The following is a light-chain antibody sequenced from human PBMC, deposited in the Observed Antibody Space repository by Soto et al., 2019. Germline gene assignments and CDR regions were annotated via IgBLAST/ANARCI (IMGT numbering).Light chain of an antibody. J-gene: IGKJ1*01. CDR3: QQYGSSPST. CDR1: QSVRTT. CDR2: GAS. V-gene: IGKV3-20*01. Sequence: EIVMTQSPATLSVSPGEGATLSSRASQSVRTTVAWYQQKPGQAPRRLIFGASSRATGIPDRFSGSGSGTDFTLTISRLEPEDFAVYYCQQYGSSPSTFGQGTKVDNK.